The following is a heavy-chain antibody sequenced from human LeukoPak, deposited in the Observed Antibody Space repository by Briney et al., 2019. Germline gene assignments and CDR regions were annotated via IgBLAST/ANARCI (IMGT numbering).Heavy chain of an antibody. CDR1: GGSFSGYY. CDR3: ARFGDGYSSSSGTY. D-gene: IGHD6-6*01. CDR2: INHSGST. J-gene: IGHJ4*02. V-gene: IGHV4-34*01. Sequence: SETLSLTCAVDGGSFSGYYWSWIRQPPGKGLEWIGEINHSGSTNYNPSLKSRVTISVDTSKNQFSLKLSSVTAADTAVYYCARFGDGYSSSSGTYWGQGTLVTVSS.